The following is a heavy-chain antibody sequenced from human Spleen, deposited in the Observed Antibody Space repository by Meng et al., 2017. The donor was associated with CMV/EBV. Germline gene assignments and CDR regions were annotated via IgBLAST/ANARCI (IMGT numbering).Heavy chain of an antibody. CDR2: IGGSGYSTHT. V-gene: IGHV3-23*01. Sequence: GGSLRLSCTASGFTFTYYYMSGVRQAPGRGLEWVSGIGGSGYSTHTYYADSVEGRFTISRDDSKNTLYLQMNSLRAEDTAVYYCAKGDSNLARYNCFDPWGQGTLVTVSS. D-gene: IGHD4-11*01. CDR3: AKGDSNLARYNCFDP. CDR1: GFTFTYYY. J-gene: IGHJ5*01.